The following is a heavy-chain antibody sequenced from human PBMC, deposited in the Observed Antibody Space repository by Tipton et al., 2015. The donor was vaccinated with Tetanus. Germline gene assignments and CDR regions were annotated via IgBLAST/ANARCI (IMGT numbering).Heavy chain of an antibody. Sequence: SLRLSCAASGFIFSSYGIHWVRQAPGKGLEWLAVSWYDGTDKYYADSVKGRFTISRDISKNTLYLQMNSRRSEDTALYYCAREADCSGGSCFSGDFDTWGQGTQVTVSS. D-gene: IGHD2-15*01. CDR1: GFIFSSYG. CDR3: AREADCSGGSCFSGDFDT. V-gene: IGHV3-33*01. CDR2: SWYDGTDK. J-gene: IGHJ4*02.